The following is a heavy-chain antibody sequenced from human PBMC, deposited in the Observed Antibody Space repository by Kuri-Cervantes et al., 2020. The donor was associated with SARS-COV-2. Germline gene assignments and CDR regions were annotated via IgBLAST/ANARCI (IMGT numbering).Heavy chain of an antibody. CDR1: GYSFTSYW. CDR2: IYPGDSDT. CDR3: ARLRTNYDILTGYPLPDYFDY. J-gene: IGHJ4*02. Sequence: KVSCKGSGYSFTSYWIGWVRQMPGKGLEWMGIIYPGDSDTRYSPSFQGQVTISADKSISTAYLQWGSLRAEDTAVYYCARLRTNYDILTGYPLPDYFDYWGQGTLVTVSS. D-gene: IGHD3-9*01. V-gene: IGHV5-51*01.